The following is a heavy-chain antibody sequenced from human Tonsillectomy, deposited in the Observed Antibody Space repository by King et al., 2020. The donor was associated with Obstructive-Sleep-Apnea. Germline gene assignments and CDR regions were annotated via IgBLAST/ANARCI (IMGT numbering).Heavy chain of an antibody. Sequence: QLQESGPGLVKPSETLSLTCTVSGGSISSYYWSWIRQPPGKGLEWIGYIYYSGSTNYNPSLKSRVTISVDTSKNQFSLKLSSVTAADTAVYYCARRYSSSWFFDYWGQGTLVTVSP. CDR2: IYYSGST. V-gene: IGHV4-59*08. J-gene: IGHJ4*02. CDR3: ARRYSSSWFFDY. CDR1: GGSISSYY. D-gene: IGHD6-13*01.